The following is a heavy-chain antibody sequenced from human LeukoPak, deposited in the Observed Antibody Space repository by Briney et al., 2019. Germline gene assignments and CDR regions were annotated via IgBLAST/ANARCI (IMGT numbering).Heavy chain of an antibody. CDR2: IYAGGST. V-gene: IGHV3-53*01. Sequence: GGSLRLSCAASGFTVSSNHMSWVRQAPGKGLEWVSVIYAGGSTYYADSVKGRFTISRDNSKNTLYLQMNSLRAEDTAVYYCARVVRGVIHWFDPWGQGTLVTVSS. CDR1: GFTVSSNH. J-gene: IGHJ5*02. D-gene: IGHD3-10*01. CDR3: ARVVRGVIHWFDP.